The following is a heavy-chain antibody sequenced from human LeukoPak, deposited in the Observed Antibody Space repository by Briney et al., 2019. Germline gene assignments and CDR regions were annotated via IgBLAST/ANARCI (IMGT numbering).Heavy chain of an antibody. V-gene: IGHV4-34*01. J-gene: IGHJ2*01. CDR3: ARYVVVAAVYRYFDL. Sequence: SETLSLTCAVYGGSFSGYYWSWIRQPPGKGLEWIGEINHSGSTNYNPSLKSRVTISVDTSKNQFSLKLSSVTAADTAVYYCARYVVVAAVYRYFDLWGRGTLVIVSS. D-gene: IGHD2-15*01. CDR1: GGSFSGYY. CDR2: INHSGST.